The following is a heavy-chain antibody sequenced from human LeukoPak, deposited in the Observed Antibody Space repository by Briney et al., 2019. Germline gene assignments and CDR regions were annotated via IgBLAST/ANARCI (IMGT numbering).Heavy chain of an antibody. Sequence: SETLSLTCTVSGGSISSYYWSWIRQPPGKGLEWIGYIYYSGSTNYNPSLKSRVTISVDTSKNQFSLKLSSVTAADTAVYYCARLNTAMVPYYYYGMDVWGQGTTVTVSS. CDR3: ARLNTAMVPYYYYGMDV. D-gene: IGHD5-18*01. V-gene: IGHV4-59*08. CDR2: IYYSGST. J-gene: IGHJ6*02. CDR1: GGSISSYY.